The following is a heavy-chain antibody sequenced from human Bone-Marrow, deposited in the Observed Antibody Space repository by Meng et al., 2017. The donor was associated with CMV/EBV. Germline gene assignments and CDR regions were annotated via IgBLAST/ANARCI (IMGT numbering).Heavy chain of an antibody. D-gene: IGHD7-27*01. Sequence: SETLSLTCTVSGASISSFYWSWIRQPPGKGLEWIGEINHSGSTNYNSSLKSRVTISLDTSKNQFSLRLTSVTAADTAVYYCARVRATWGVWGQGTTVTVSS. CDR3: ARVRATWGV. CDR1: GASISSFY. V-gene: IGHV4-34*01. CDR2: INHSGST. J-gene: IGHJ6*02.